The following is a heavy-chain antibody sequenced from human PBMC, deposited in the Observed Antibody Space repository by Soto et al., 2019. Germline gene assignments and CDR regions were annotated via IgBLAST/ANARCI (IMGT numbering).Heavy chain of an antibody. D-gene: IGHD6-6*01. CDR1: GFTFSNYA. CDR2: ISGSGGST. V-gene: IGHV3-23*01. CDR3: ARDQYSSSSPYYYYYGMDV. J-gene: IGHJ6*02. Sequence: GGSLRLSCAASGFTFSNYAISWVRQAPGKGLEWVSSISGSGGSTYYADSVKGRFTISRDNSKNTLYLQMNSLRAEDTAVYYCARDQYSSSSPYYYYYGMDVWGQGTTVTVSS.